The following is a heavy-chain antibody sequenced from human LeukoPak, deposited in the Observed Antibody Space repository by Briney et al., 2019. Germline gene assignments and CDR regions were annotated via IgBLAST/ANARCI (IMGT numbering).Heavy chain of an antibody. Sequence: GGSLRLSCAASGFTFSSYWMSWVRQAPGKGLEWVANIKQDGSEKHYVDSVKGRFTISRDNAKNSLYLQMNSLRAEDTAVYYCARANNWNRGHDAFDIWGQGTMVTVSS. CDR3: ARANNWNRGHDAFDI. V-gene: IGHV3-7*03. D-gene: IGHD1-1*01. CDR1: GFTFSSYW. CDR2: IKQDGSEK. J-gene: IGHJ3*02.